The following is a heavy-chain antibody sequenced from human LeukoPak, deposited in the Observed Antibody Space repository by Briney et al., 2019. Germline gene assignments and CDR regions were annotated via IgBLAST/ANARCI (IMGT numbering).Heavy chain of an antibody. V-gene: IGHV3-30*04. CDR1: GFTFSSYA. CDR2: ISYDGSNK. D-gene: IGHD3-10*01. CDR3: ARDLHYYGSGSYDY. J-gene: IGHJ4*02. Sequence: GGSLRLSCAASGFTFSSYAMHWVRQARGKGLEWVAVISYDGSNKYYADSVKGRFTISRDNSKNTLYLQMNSLRAEDTAVYYCARDLHYYGSGSYDYWGQGTLVTVSS.